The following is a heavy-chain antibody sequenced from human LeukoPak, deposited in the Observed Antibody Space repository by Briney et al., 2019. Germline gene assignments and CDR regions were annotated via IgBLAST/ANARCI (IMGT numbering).Heavy chain of an antibody. CDR3: ARLGSSGWSQFDY. J-gene: IGHJ4*02. CDR1: GGSISSSSYY. V-gene: IGHV4-39*01. CDR2: IYYSGST. D-gene: IGHD6-19*01. Sequence: SETLSLTCTVSGGSISSSSYYWGWIRQPPGKGLEWIGSIYYSGSTYYNPSLKSRVTISVDTSKNQFSLKLSSVTAADTAVYYCARLGSSGWSQFDYWGQGTLVTVSS.